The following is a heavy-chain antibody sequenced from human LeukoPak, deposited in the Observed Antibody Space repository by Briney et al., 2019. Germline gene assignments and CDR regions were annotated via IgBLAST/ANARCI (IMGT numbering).Heavy chain of an antibody. V-gene: IGHV1-18*01. CDR1: GYTFTSYG. CDR2: ISAYSGNT. J-gene: IGHJ4*02. CDR3: ARDRTMGELLYDPAFDY. D-gene: IGHD1-26*01. Sequence: ASVKVSCKASGYTFTSYGISWVRQAPGQGLEWLGWISAYSGNTNYAQKLQGRVTMTTDTSTSTAYMELRSLRSDDTAVYYCARDRTMGELLYDPAFDYWGQGTLVTVSS.